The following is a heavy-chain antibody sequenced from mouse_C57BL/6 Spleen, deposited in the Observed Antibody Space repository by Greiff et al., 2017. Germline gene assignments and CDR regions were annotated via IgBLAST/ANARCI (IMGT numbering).Heavy chain of an antibody. CDR3: ALYSNWYFDV. CDR1: GYTFTSYW. D-gene: IGHD2-5*01. Sequence: QVQLQQSGAELVKPGASVKLSCKASGYTFTSYWMQWVKQRPGQGLEWIGEIDPSDSYTNYNQKFKGKATLTVDTSSSTAYMQLSSLTSEDSAVYYCALYSNWYFDVWGTGTTVTVSS. J-gene: IGHJ1*03. CDR2: IDPSDSYT. V-gene: IGHV1-50*01.